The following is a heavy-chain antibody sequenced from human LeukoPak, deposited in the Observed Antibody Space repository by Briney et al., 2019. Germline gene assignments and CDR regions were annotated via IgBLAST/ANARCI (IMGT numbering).Heavy chain of an antibody. V-gene: IGHV3-23*01. J-gene: IGHJ4*02. D-gene: IGHD3-22*01. CDR1: GFTFSTYA. Sequence: GSLRLSCAASGFTFSTYAMSWVRQAPGKGLEWVSIISGSDGHIYYADAVKGRFTISRDNSKNMLYLQMNTLRAEDTAVYYCSIDPIDSRGFWGQGTLVTVSS. CDR2: ISGSDGHI. CDR3: SIDPIDSRGF.